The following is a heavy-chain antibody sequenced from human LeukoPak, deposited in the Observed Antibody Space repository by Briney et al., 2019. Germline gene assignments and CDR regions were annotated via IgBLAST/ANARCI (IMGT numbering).Heavy chain of an antibody. CDR1: GFTFSSYA. CDR3: ARDSYDILTGHGGSAFDI. J-gene: IGHJ3*02. Sequence: GGSLRLSCAASGFTFSSYAMHWVRQAPGKGLEWVAVISYDGSNKYYADSVKGRFTISRDNSKNTLYLQMNSLRAEDTAVYYCARDSYDILTGHGGSAFDIRGQGTMVTVSS. D-gene: IGHD3-9*01. V-gene: IGHV3-30-3*01. CDR2: ISYDGSNK.